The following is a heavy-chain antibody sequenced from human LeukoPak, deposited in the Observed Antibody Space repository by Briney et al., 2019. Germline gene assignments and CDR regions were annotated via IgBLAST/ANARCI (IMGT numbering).Heavy chain of an antibody. J-gene: IGHJ4*02. CDR3: ARDLSAPYGSGRIHYFDY. CDR1: GLSFRDYY. D-gene: IGHD3-10*01. V-gene: IGHV3-11*06. CDR2: ISTDSVFT. Sequence: GGSLRLSCAASGLSFRDYYMSWIRQAPGKGLEWLSFISTDSVFTNYADPVKGRFTVSRDNAKNSLYLQLNSLRAEDTAVYYCARDLSAPYGSGRIHYFDYWGQGTLVTVSS.